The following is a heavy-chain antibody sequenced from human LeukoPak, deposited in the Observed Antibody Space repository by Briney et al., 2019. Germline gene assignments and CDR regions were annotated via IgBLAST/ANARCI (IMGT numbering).Heavy chain of an antibody. Sequence: PGGSLRLSCAASGFTFSNYAMNWVRQAPGKGLEWVSYISGGSRAIYYADSVKGRFTISRDNAKNSLYLQMNSLRDEDTAVYYCARDYSYASDIWGQGTTVTVSS. J-gene: IGHJ3*02. D-gene: IGHD1-26*01. CDR3: ARDYSYASDI. CDR2: ISGGSRAI. V-gene: IGHV3-48*02. CDR1: GFTFSNYA.